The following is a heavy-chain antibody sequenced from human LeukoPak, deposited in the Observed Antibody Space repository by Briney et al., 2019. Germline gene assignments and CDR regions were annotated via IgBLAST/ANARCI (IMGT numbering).Heavy chain of an antibody. Sequence: ASVKASWKASDFTFTNVVITWVRQTPGQGLEWIGWISTHDGHTICAQDLQGRVTMTTDTSTTTVYMELRRLKSDDTAVYYCARAPPGMTMGPGDYWGQGALVIVSS. CDR1: DFTFTNVV. CDR2: ISTHDGHT. J-gene: IGHJ4*02. D-gene: IGHD6-13*01. V-gene: IGHV1-18*01. CDR3: ARAPPGMTMGPGDY.